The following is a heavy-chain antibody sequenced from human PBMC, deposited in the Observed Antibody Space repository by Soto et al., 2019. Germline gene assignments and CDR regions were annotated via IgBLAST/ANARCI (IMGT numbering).Heavy chain of an antibody. V-gene: IGHV1-3*01. J-gene: IGHJ6*02. CDR3: ARKEVAESYYYGMDV. CDR1: GYTFTSYA. Sequence: ASVKVSCKASGYTFTSYAMHWVRQAPGQRLEWMGWINAGNGNTKYSQKFQGRVTITRDTSASTAYMELSSLRSEDTAVYYCARKEVAESYYYGMDVWGQGTTVTVSS. D-gene: IGHD6-19*01. CDR2: INAGNGNT.